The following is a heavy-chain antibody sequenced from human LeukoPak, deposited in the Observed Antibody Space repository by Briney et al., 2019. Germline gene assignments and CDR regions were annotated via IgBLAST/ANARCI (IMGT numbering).Heavy chain of an antibody. CDR2: ITRSGAAK. Sequence: PGGSLRLSCAASGFTFSSYEMNWGRQAPGKGLEWVSTITRSGAAKYYADSVKGRFTISRDNSKNTLYLQMDSLSAEDTALYYCAKDHSSCAGRDCLLFDNWGQGTLVTVSS. D-gene: IGHD2-21*02. CDR1: GFTFSSYE. J-gene: IGHJ4*02. CDR3: AKDHSSCAGRDCLLFDN. V-gene: IGHV3-23*01.